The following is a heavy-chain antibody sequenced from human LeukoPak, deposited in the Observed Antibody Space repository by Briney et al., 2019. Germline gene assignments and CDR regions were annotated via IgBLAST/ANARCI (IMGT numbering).Heavy chain of an antibody. D-gene: IGHD4-11*01. CDR1: GYSISSGYY. V-gene: IGHV4-38-2*01. Sequence: SETLSLTCAVSGYSISSGYYWGWIRQPPGMGLDWLGSFNHSGGTYNNPSLKSRVTMSVDTSKNQFSLKLTSVTAADTALYYCARAYSNWFDPWGQGTLVTVSS. CDR2: FNHSGGT. J-gene: IGHJ5*02. CDR3: ARAYSNWFDP.